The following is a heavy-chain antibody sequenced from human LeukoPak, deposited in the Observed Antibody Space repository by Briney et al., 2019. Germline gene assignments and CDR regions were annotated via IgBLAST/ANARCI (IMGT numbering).Heavy chain of an antibody. D-gene: IGHD2-15*01. CDR1: GFTFSSYG. J-gene: IGHJ4*02. CDR3: AKDRGEYCSGGSCYPNFDY. Sequence: PGGSLRLSCAASGFTFSSYGMHWVRQAPGKGLEWVAVISYDGSNKYYADSVKGRFTISRDNPKNTLYLQMNSLRAEDTAVYYCAKDRGEYCSGGSCYPNFDYWGQGTLVTVSS. V-gene: IGHV3-30*18. CDR2: ISYDGSNK.